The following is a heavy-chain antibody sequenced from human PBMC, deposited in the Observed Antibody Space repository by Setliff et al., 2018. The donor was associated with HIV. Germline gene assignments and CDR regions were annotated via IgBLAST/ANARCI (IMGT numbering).Heavy chain of an antibody. CDR1: GGSISSGSYY. CDR3: ARDPYPERGAFDI. J-gene: IGHJ3*02. V-gene: IGHV4-61*02. D-gene: IGHD1-1*01. CDR2: IYTSGST. Sequence: SETLSLTCTVSGGSISSGSYYWSWIRQPAGKGLEWIGRIYTSGSTNYNPSLKSRVTISVDTSKNQFSLKLSSVTAADTAVYYCARDPYPERGAFDIWGQGIMVTV.